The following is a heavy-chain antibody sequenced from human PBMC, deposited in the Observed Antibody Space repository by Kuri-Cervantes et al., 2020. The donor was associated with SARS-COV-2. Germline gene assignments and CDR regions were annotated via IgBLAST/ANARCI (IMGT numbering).Heavy chain of an antibody. CDR3: AKSRSKFDY. Sequence: GESLKISCEVSGFTLNTYAIHWVRQAPGKGLEWVSAISGSGGGTYYADSVKGRFTISRDNSKNTLYLQMNSLRAEDTAVYYCAKSRSKFDYWGQGTLVTVSS. D-gene: IGHD2-2*01. CDR1: GFTLNTYA. J-gene: IGHJ4*02. V-gene: IGHV3-23*01. CDR2: ISGSGGGT.